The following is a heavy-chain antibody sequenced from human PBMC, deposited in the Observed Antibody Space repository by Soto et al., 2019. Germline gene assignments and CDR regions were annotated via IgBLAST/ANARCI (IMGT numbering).Heavy chain of an antibody. D-gene: IGHD1-1*01. V-gene: IGHV1-18*01. CDR1: GYAFTTYG. J-gene: IGHJ4*02. CDR3: ARRRYGDY. Sequence: QVHQVQSGAEVKKPGASVKVSCQGSGYAFTTYGITWVRQAPGQGLEWMGWISAHNGNTNYAQKLQGRVTVTRDTSTSTAYMELRSLRYDDTAVYYCARRRYGDYWGQGALVTVSS. CDR2: ISAHNGNT.